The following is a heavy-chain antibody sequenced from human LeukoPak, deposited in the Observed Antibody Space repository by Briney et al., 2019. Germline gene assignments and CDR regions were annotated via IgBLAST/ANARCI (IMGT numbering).Heavy chain of an antibody. D-gene: IGHD1-26*01. CDR1: GFTFSSYW. J-gene: IGHJ3*02. V-gene: IGHV3-23*01. CDR2: ISGSGGST. Sequence: GGSLRLSCAASGFTFSSYWMHWVRQAPGKGLEWVSAISGSGGSTYYADSVKGRFTISRDNSKNTLYLQMNSLRAEDTAVYYCAKDRVGASPHNAFDIWGPGTMVTVSS. CDR3: AKDRVGASPHNAFDI.